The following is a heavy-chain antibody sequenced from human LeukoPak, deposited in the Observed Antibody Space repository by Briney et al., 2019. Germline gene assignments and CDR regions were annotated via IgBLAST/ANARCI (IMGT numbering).Heavy chain of an antibody. D-gene: IGHD6-13*01. Sequence: LPGGSLRLSCAASGFIFSSYGMHWVRQAPGKGLEWVAVISFDGNKKYYADSVKGRFTISRDNSKDTLSLQMDSLRVEDTAVYYCASPGAAAGTGDYFDYWGQGTLVTVSS. CDR3: ASPGAAAGTGDYFDY. CDR1: GFIFSSYG. CDR2: ISFDGNKK. V-gene: IGHV3-30*03. J-gene: IGHJ4*02.